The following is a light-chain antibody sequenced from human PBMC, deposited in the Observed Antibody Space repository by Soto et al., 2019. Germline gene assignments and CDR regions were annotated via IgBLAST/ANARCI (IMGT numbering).Light chain of an antibody. Sequence: QSALTQPASVSGSPGQSITISCTGTSIDIGAYDYVSWYQQHPGKAPKLMIYEVSHRPSGISNRFSGSKSDTTASLTIFARQAEDEADYYCCSYTTTGTRVFGGGTKLTVL. V-gene: IGLV2-14*03. CDR1: SIDIGAYDY. CDR3: CSYTTTGTRV. CDR2: EVS. J-gene: IGLJ3*02.